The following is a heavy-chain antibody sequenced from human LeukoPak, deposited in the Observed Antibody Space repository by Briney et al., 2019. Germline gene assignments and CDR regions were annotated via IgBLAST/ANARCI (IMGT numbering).Heavy chain of an antibody. V-gene: IGHV3-43*02. D-gene: IGHD4-17*01. CDR2: ISGDGGSS. Sequence: GSLRLSCAASGFTFHDYAMHWVRQAPGKGLEWVSLISGDGGSSYYADSVKCRFTISRDNSKNSLYLQMDSLRTEDTALYYCAKDGYGDYDYWGQGTLVTVSS. J-gene: IGHJ4*02. CDR1: GFTFHDYA. CDR3: AKDGYGDYDY.